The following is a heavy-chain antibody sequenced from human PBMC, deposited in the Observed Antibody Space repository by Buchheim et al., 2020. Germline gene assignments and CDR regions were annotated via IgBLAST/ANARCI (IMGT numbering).Heavy chain of an antibody. J-gene: IGHJ6*03. Sequence: QVQLQESGPGLVKPSQTLSLTCTVSGGSISSGGYYWSWIRQHPGKGLEWIGYIYYSGSTYYNPSLKSRVTISVDPSKNQFSLKLSSVTAADTGVYYCARGPKEYYYDSSGYYYLVSYMDVWGKGTT. V-gene: IGHV4-31*03. CDR1: GGSISSGGYY. CDR3: ARGPKEYYYDSSGYYYLVSYMDV. CDR2: IYYSGST. D-gene: IGHD3-22*01.